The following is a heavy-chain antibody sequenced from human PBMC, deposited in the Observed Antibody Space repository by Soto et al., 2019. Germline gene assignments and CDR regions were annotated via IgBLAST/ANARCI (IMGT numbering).Heavy chain of an antibody. CDR1: GGSLTSYP. CDR3: ARGWGLVS. CDR2: IIPIYGTT. D-gene: IGHD6-19*01. V-gene: IGHV1-69*01. J-gene: IGHJ4*01. Sequence: QMEQSGAEVRKPGSSVKVSCKPSGGSLTSYPMAWVRQAPGQGFEWMGGIIPIYGTTEYAQKFQGRVTITADESTSRPTRVLLGLRARDTGVYYCARGWGLVSWGHGTLVTVSS.